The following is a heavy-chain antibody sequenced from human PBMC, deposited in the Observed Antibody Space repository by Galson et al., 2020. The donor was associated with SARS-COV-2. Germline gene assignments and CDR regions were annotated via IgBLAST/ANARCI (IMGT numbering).Heavy chain of an antibody. CDR1: GYTFPSYG. CDR3: ARPTRYYDFWSGYPRTRYYYGMDV. J-gene: IGHJ6*02. Sequence: ASVKVSCKASGYTFPSYGISWVRQAPGQGLEWMGWISAYNGNTNYAQKLQGRVTMTTDTSTSTAYMELRSLRSDDTAVYYCARPTRYYDFWSGYPRTRYYYGMDVWGQGTTVTVSS. CDR2: ISAYNGNT. D-gene: IGHD3-3*01. V-gene: IGHV1-18*04.